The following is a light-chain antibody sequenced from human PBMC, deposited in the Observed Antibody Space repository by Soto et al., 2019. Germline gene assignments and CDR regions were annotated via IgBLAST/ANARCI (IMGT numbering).Light chain of an antibody. J-gene: IGLJ2*01. Sequence: QSVLTQPPSVSGAPGQRVTISCTGRSSNIGAGFDVHWYQQLPGTAPKLLIFGNTNRPSGVPDRFSGSKSGTSASLAIAGLQAEDEADYYCQSYDSSLSGVVFGGGTKGTVL. CDR2: GNT. CDR1: SSNIGAGFD. V-gene: IGLV1-40*01. CDR3: QSYDSSLSGVV.